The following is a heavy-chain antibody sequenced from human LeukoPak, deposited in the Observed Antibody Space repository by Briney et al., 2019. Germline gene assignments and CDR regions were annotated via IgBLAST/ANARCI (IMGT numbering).Heavy chain of an antibody. CDR2: IYHSGST. V-gene: IGHV4-30-2*01. D-gene: IGHD3-10*01. J-gene: IGHJ4*02. CDR3: ARGMVRGVIDY. CDR1: GGSISSGGYS. Sequence: SQTLSLTCAVSGGSISSGGYSWSWIRQPPGKGLEWIGYIYHSGSTYYNPSLKSRVTISVDRSKNQFSLKLSSVTATDTAVYYCARGMVRGVIDYWGQGTLVTVSS.